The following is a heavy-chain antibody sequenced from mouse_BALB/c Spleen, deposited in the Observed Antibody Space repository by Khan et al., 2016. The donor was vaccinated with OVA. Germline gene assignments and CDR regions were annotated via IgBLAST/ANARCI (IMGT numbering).Heavy chain of an antibody. Sequence: DLVKPGASVKLSCQASGYTFTSYWINWIKQRPGQGLEWIGRIAPGSGSTDYNEMFKGKATLTVDTSSSTVYIQLSRLSSEDAAVYFWARGNYYGSCCYAMDYWGQGNSVTVSS. CDR1: GYTFTSYW. CDR3: ARGNYYGSCCYAMDY. CDR2: IAPGSGST. J-gene: IGHJ4*01. D-gene: IGHD1-1*01. V-gene: IGHV1S41*01.